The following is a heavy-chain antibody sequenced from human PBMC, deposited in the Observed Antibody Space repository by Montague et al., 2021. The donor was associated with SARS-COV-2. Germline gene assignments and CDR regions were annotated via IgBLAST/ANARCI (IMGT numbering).Heavy chain of an antibody. CDR1: GGSISSYY. J-gene: IGHJ6*03. CDR3: AGTYYDFWSGCIHYYYMDV. CDR2: IYYSGST. V-gene: IGHV4-59*01. D-gene: IGHD3-3*01. Sequence: SETLSLTCTVYGGSISSYYWSWIRQPPGKGLEWIGYIYYSGSTNYNPSLKSRVTISVDTSMNQFSLKLSSVTAADTAVYYCAGTYYDFWSGCIHYYYMDVVGKGTTVTVSS.